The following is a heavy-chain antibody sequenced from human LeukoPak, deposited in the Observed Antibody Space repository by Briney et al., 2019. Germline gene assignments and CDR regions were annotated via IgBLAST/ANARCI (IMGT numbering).Heavy chain of an antibody. D-gene: IGHD3-10*01. CDR3: ARTQWFGALGDAFDI. J-gene: IGHJ3*02. CDR2: IYPGDSDT. V-gene: IGHV5-51*01. Sequence: GESLKISCKGSGYSFTSYWIGWVRQMPGKGLEWMGIIYPGDSDTRYSPSFQGQVTISADKSISTAYLQWSSLKASDTAMYYCARTQWFGALGDAFDIWGQGTMVTVSS. CDR1: GYSFTSYW.